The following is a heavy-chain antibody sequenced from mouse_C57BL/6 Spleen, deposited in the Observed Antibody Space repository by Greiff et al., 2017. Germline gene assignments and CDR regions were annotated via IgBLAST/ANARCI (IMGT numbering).Heavy chain of an antibody. D-gene: IGHD1-1*01. V-gene: IGHV1-18*01. CDR2: INPNNGGT. CDR3: ARSHYYGSPLDY. CDR1: GYTFTDYN. Sequence: EVQRVESGPELVKPGASVKIPCKASGYTFTDYNMDWVKQSHGKSLEWIGDINPNNGGTIYNQKFKGKATLTVDKSSSTAYMELRSLTSEDTAVYYCARSHYYGSPLDYWGQGTTLTVSS. J-gene: IGHJ2*01.